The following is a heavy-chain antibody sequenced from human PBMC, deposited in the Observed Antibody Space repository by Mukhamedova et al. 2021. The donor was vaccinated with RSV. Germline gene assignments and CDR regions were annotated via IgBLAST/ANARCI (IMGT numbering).Heavy chain of an antibody. CDR3: ATTSTRSGYEYYYYYMDV. Sequence: EDGETIYAQEFQGRVTMTEDTSTDTAYMELSSLRSEDTAVYYCATTSTRSGYEYYYYYMDVWGKGTTVTVSS. D-gene: IGHD3-3*01. J-gene: IGHJ6*03. CDR2: EDGET. V-gene: IGHV1-24*01.